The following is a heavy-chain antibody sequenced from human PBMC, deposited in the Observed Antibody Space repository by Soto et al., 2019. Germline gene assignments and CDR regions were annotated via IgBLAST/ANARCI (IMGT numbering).Heavy chain of an antibody. J-gene: IGHJ6*02. CDR3: ARQSSTYYYYGMDV. CDR1: EYSFTSYW. V-gene: IGHV5-51*01. D-gene: IGHD1-1*01. CDR2: IYPGDSDT. Sequence: PGESLKVSSKGSEYSFTSYWIGWVRQMPGKGLEWMGIIYPGDSDTRYSPSFQGQVTISADKSISTAYLQWSSLKASDTAMYYCARQSSTYYYYGMDVSGQGTTVTVSS.